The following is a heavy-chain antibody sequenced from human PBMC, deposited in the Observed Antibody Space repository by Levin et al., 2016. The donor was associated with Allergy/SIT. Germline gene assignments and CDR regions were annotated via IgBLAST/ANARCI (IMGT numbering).Heavy chain of an antibody. Sequence: ASVKVSCKASGYTFTSYGISWVRQAPGQGLEWMGWISAYNGNTNYAQKLQGRVTMTTDTSTSTAYMELRSLRSDDTAVYYCARGSYYDSSGYLRDNWFDPWGQGTLVTVSS. CDR1: GYTFTSYG. CDR2: ISAYNGNT. J-gene: IGHJ5*02. V-gene: IGHV1-18*01. D-gene: IGHD3-22*01. CDR3: ARGSYYDSSGYLRDNWFDP.